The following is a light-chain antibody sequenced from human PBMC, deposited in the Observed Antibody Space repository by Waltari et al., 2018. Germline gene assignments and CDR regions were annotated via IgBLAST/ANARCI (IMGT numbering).Light chain of an antibody. V-gene: IGKV3-15*01. J-gene: IGKJ1*01. Sequence: EIVMTQSPATLSVSQGEKTNLSCRASQSVSSNLAWYQQKPGQAPRLLIYGASTRATGIPARFSGSGSGTEFTLTISSLQSEDFAVYYCQQYNNWPRTFGQGTKVEIK. CDR1: QSVSSN. CDR2: GAS. CDR3: QQYNNWPRT.